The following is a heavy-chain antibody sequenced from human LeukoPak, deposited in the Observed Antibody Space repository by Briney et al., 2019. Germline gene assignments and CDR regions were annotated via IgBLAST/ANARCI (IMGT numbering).Heavy chain of an antibody. J-gene: IGHJ4*02. CDR1: GTSISNSY. D-gene: IGHD6-19*01. CDR3: TRGQWLDVWDF. V-gene: IGHV4-4*07. Sequence: PSETLSLTCTVSGTSISNSYWSWIRQPPGKGLEWIGHIQDRGSTIYNPSLGSRVTMSLDTPKNQFSLKLNSVTAADTAVYYCTRGQWLDVWDFWGQGTLVTVSS. CDR2: IQDRGST.